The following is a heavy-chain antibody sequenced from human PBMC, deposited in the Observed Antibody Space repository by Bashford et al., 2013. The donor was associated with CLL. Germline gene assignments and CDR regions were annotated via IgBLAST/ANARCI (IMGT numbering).Heavy chain of an antibody. Sequence: ASVKVSCKASGYTFTGHYLHWVRQAPGQGPEWMGRINPKSGVTNYAQKFQGRVTMSRDTSISTAYMELSRLRSDDTAVYFCARDDYDDSGYYSNWFDPWGQGTLVTVSS. V-gene: IGHV1-2*06. CDR1: GYTFTGHY. D-gene: IGHD3-22*01. CDR2: INPKSGVT. CDR3: ARDDYDDSGYYSNWFDP. J-gene: IGHJ5*02.